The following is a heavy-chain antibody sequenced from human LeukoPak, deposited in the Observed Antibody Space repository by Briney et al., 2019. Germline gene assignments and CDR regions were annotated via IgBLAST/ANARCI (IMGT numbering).Heavy chain of an antibody. D-gene: IGHD1-7*01. Sequence: SGPTLVNPTQTLTLTCTFSGFSLTTSGVGVGWIRQPPGKALEWLALIYWNDDERYSPSLKSRLTITKDTSKNQVVLTMTNMHPVDTATYCCARIGNYQYYFDYWGQGTLVTVSS. J-gene: IGHJ4*02. CDR3: ARIGNYQYYFDY. CDR2: IYWNDDE. V-gene: IGHV2-5*01. CDR1: GFSLTTSGVG.